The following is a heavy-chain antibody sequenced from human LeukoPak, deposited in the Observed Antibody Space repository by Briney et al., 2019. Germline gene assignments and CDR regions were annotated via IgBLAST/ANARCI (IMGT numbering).Heavy chain of an antibody. CDR2: ISGSGGST. V-gene: IGHV3-23*01. J-gene: IGHJ3*02. CDR1: GFTFSNYA. CDR3: AKDLYSGSYGDAFDI. D-gene: IGHD1-26*01. Sequence: GGSLRLSCAASGFTFSNYAMGWVRQAPGKGLEWVSAISGSGGSTYYADSVKGRFTISRDNSKNTLYLQMNSLRAEDTAVYYCAKDLYSGSYGDAFDIWGQGTMVTVSS.